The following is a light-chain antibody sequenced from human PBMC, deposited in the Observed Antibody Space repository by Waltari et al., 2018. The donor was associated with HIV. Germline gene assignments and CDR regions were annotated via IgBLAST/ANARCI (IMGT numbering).Light chain of an antibody. J-gene: IGKJ5*01. Sequence: EIILTQSPATLSVSPGDTATLSCRASQSISSSLAWYQHKPGPAPRLLMYDASKRATGIPARFSGSGSGTDFTLTVSRLEPEDFAVYYCQQRSNWPSITFGQGTRLEIK. CDR3: QQRSNWPSIT. CDR1: QSISSS. CDR2: DAS. V-gene: IGKV3-11*01.